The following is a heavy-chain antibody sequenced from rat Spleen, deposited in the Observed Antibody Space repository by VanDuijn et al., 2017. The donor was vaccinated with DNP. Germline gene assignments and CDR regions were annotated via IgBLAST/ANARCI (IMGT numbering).Heavy chain of an antibody. CDR2: ITSNGGAT. J-gene: IGHJ2*01. CDR1: GFTFNNYW. D-gene: IGHD1-3*01. Sequence: EVQLVESGGDLVQPGRSLNLSCAASGFTFNNYWMNWIRQVPGKGLEWVSSITSNGGATYYPDSVKGRFTISRDNAKSSLYLHMDSLRSEDTATYYCTTLNSGTYDSWGQGVMVTVSS. V-gene: IGHV5-31*01. CDR3: TTLNSGTYDS.